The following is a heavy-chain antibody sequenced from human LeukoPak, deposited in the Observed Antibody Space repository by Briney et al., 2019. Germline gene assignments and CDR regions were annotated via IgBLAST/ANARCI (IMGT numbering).Heavy chain of an antibody. J-gene: IGHJ4*02. D-gene: IGHD2-2*01. CDR1: GFTFSSHT. CDR2: ISSDGINE. V-gene: IGHV3-30*04. Sequence: GGSLRLSCAASGFTFSSHTLYWVRQAPGEGLEWVAMISSDGINEYYADSVKGRFTISKDTSKNTLYLQLSSLRTEDTAMYYCARSHSLCTFGPPEYWGQGTLVSVSS. CDR3: ARSHSLCTFGPPEY.